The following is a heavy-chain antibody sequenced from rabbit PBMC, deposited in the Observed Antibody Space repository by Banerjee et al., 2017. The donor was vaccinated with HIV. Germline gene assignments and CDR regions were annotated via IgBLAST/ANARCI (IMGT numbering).Heavy chain of an antibody. CDR3: ARDLAGVTGWNFGL. Sequence: QSLAESGGDLVKPGASLTLTCTASGFSFSSSYDMCWVRQAPGKGLEWIACIGGGSSSNTYYASWAKGRFTISKTSSTTVDLQMTSLTAADTATYFCARDLAGVTGWNFGLWGPGTLVTVS. CDR1: GFSFSSSYD. V-gene: IGHV1S40*01. D-gene: IGHD4-1*01. J-gene: IGHJ6*01. CDR2: IGGGSSSNT.